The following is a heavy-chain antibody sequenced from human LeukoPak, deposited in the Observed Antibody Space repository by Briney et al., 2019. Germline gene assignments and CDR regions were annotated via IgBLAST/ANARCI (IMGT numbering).Heavy chain of an antibody. CDR3: AKDEATSGGGLAS. Sequence: GGSLRLSCAASGFTVSGTYMSWVRQAPGKGLEWVSAMYTGGTTYYADSVQGRFTISRDTSKNTLYLHMNILRADDTAVYYCAKDEATSGGGLASWGQGTLVTVSS. CDR1: GFTVSGTY. V-gene: IGHV3-53*01. J-gene: IGHJ4*02. D-gene: IGHD3-16*01. CDR2: MYTGGTT.